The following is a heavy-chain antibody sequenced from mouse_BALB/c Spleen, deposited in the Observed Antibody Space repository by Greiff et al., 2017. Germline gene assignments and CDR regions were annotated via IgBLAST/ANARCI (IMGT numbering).Heavy chain of an antibody. CDR3: ARRELAWFAY. V-gene: IGHV3-2*02. CDR1: GYSITSDYA. Sequence: VQLKESGPGLVKPSQSLSLTCTVTGYSITSDYAWNWIRQFPGNKLEWMGYISYSGSTSYNPSLKSRISITRDTSKNQFFLQLNSVTTEDTATYYCARRELAWFAYWGQGTLVTVSA. D-gene: IGHD4-1*01. J-gene: IGHJ3*01. CDR2: ISYSGST.